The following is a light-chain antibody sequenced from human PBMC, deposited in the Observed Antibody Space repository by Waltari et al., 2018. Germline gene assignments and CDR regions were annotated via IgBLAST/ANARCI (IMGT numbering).Light chain of an antibody. CDR3: QQYVVIPWT. Sequence: EIVLTQSPATLSLSPGERATLSCRASQSVSSYLAWYQHNPGQAPRLLIYDASNRATGIPARFSGSGSGTDFTLTINSLQAEDVAVYYCQQYVVIPWTFGQGTKVEVK. CDR2: DAS. J-gene: IGKJ1*01. V-gene: IGKV3-11*01. CDR1: QSVSSY.